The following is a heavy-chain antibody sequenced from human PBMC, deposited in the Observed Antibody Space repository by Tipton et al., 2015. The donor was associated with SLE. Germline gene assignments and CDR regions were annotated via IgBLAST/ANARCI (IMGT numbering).Heavy chain of an antibody. CDR2: INHSGSA. CDR3: ARAYSYGYDY. CDR1: GGSFSGYY. D-gene: IGHD5-18*01. J-gene: IGHJ4*02. V-gene: IGHV4-34*01. Sequence: AGLVKPSETLSLTCAVYGGSFSGYYWSWIRQPPGKGLEWIGEINHSGSANYNPSLKSRVTISVDTSKNQFSLKLSSVTAADTAVYYCARAYSYGYDYWGQGTLVTVSS.